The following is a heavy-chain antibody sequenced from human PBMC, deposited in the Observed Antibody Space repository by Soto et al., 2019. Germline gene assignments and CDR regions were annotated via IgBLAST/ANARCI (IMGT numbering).Heavy chain of an antibody. J-gene: IGHJ1*01. Sequence: SVKVSCKASGGTFSSYTISWVRQAPGQGLEWMGRIIPILGIANYAQKFQGRVTITADKSTSTAYMELSSLRSEDTAVYYCASLPYSGGWYGWPQHWGQGTLVTVSS. CDR2: IIPILGIA. CDR3: ASLPYSGGWYGWPQH. D-gene: IGHD6-19*01. CDR1: GGTFSSYT. V-gene: IGHV1-69*02.